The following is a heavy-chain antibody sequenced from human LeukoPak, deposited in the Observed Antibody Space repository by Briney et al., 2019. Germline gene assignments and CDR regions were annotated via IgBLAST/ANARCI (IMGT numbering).Heavy chain of an antibody. J-gene: IGHJ3*02. D-gene: IGHD3-22*01. V-gene: IGHV3-23*01. CDR1: GFTFSSYG. CDR3: AKGQDYYDSSGHYEADAFDI. Sequence: PGGSLRLSCAASGFTFSSYGMTWVRQAPGKGLEWVSTISVNGSSTYYADSVKGRFTISRDNSKNTLYLQMNSLRAEDTAVYYCAKGQDYYDSSGHYEADAFDIWGQGTMVTVSS. CDR2: ISVNGSST.